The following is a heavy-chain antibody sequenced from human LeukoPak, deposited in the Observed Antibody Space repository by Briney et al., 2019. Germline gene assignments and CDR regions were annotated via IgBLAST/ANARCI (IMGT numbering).Heavy chain of an antibody. CDR1: GYTFTSYA. D-gene: IGHD3-22*01. CDR2: IIPIFGTA. Sequence: ASVKVSCKASGYTFTSYAISWVRQAPGQGLEWMGGIIPIFGTANYAQKFQGRVTITADESTSTAYMELSSLRSEDTAVYYCARGRDYYDSSGYYLFDYWGQGTLVTVSS. V-gene: IGHV1-69*13. J-gene: IGHJ4*02. CDR3: ARGRDYYDSSGYYLFDY.